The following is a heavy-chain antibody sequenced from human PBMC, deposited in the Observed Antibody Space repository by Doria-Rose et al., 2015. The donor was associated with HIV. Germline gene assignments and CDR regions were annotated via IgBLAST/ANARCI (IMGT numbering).Heavy chain of an antibody. D-gene: IGHD3-16*01. V-gene: IGHV5-51*01. CDR1: GYSFSSYW. CDR3: ATHEISGRFVWDY. CDR2: INPGDSDT. Sequence: EVQLVQSGAEVKEPGESLKISCKGSGYSFSSYWIGWVRQMPGKGLEWMGIINPGDSDTRYSPSFQGPVTISADKSINTAYLQWSSLKASDSAMYYCATHEISGRFVWDYWGQGTLVTVSS. J-gene: IGHJ4*02.